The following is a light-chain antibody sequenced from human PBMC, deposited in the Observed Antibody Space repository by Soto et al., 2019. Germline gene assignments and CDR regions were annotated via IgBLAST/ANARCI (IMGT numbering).Light chain of an antibody. J-gene: IGLJ2*01. Sequence: QSVLTQTPSVSGTPGQRVNISCSGSSSNIGRNYVYWYHHFPGPGPKLLIYRDNDRPSGVPDRFSGSKSGTSASLAISGLRSGDEADYHCATWDDSLGGPVFGGGTKLTVL. CDR1: SSNIGRNY. CDR2: RDN. CDR3: ATWDDSLGGPV. V-gene: IGLV1-47*01.